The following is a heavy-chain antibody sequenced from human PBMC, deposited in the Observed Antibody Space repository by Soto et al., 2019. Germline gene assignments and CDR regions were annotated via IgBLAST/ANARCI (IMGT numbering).Heavy chain of an antibody. CDR1: GFTFSSYW. Sequence: GGSLRLSCAASGFTFSSYWMSWVRQAPGKGLEWVANIKQVGSEKYYVDSVKGRFTISRDNAKNSLYLQMNSLRAEDTAVYYCARVPRCSGGSCYAVSFDYWGQGTLVTVSS. V-gene: IGHV3-7*01. CDR2: IKQVGSEK. D-gene: IGHD2-15*01. J-gene: IGHJ4*02. CDR3: ARVPRCSGGSCYAVSFDY.